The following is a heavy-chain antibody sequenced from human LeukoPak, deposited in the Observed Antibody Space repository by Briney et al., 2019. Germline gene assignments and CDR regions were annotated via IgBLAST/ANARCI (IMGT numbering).Heavy chain of an antibody. J-gene: IGHJ4*02. CDR3: ASRRITMVRGDT. CDR2: IYYSGST. D-gene: IGHD3-10*01. CDR1: GGSISSYY. Sequence: SETLSLTCTVSGGSISSYYWSWIRQPPGKGLEWIGYIYYSGSTNYNPSLKSRVTISVDTSKNQFSLKLSSVTAADTAVYYCASRRITMVRGDTWGQGTLVTVTS. V-gene: IGHV4-59*12.